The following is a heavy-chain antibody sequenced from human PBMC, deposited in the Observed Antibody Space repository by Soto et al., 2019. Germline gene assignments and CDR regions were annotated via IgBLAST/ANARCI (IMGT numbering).Heavy chain of an antibody. J-gene: IGHJ4*02. Sequence: QVQLRESGPGLVKSSETLSLTCTVSHGSMSHHYWSWIRQPAGKGLEWIGRVCSSGITKYNPSLRSRVTMSIETSKNLFSLNLTSVTAADTALYYCAIARTNSWYDFDSWGRGVPVTVSS. CDR3: AIARTNSWYDFDS. V-gene: IGHV4-4*07. CDR1: HGSMSHHY. CDR2: VCSSGIT. D-gene: IGHD6-13*01.